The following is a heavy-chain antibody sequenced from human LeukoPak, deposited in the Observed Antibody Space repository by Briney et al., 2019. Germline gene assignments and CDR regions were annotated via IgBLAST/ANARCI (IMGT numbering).Heavy chain of an antibody. CDR3: VRIGYSSGWYSGPYDY. CDR2: IDPNGGST. V-gene: IGHV1-46*01. J-gene: IGHJ4*02. D-gene: IGHD6-19*01. Sequence: ASVKVSCKASGYIFTVYYIHWVRQGPGQGPEWMGIIDPNGGSTSYALKFQGRLTLTRDTSTSTVFMDLSSLRSEDTSIYYCVRIGYSSGWYSGPYDYWGQGTLVTVSS. CDR1: GYIFTVYY.